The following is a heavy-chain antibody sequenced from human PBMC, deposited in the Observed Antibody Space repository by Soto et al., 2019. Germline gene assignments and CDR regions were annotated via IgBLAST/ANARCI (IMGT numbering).Heavy chain of an antibody. CDR1: GGSMSNHY. D-gene: IGHD3-22*01. J-gene: IGHJ5*02. Sequence: SETLSLTCSVSGGSMSNHYWSWIRQPPGKGLEWIGGIYYSGSTDYNPSLKSRVSISVDTSKSQFFLKLNAVTAADTAVYFCARVSYYYDNSGYSYGWFGPWGQGTLVTVPQ. CDR3: ARVSYYYDNSGYSYGWFGP. V-gene: IGHV4-59*11. CDR2: IYYSGST.